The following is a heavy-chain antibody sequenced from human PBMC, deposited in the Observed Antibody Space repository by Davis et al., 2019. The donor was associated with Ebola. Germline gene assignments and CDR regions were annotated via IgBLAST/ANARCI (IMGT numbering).Heavy chain of an antibody. CDR2: INPNSGGT. CDR3: AREGGSGYFDY. J-gene: IGHJ4*02. Sequence: ASVKVSCKASGYTFTSYGISWVRQAPGQGLEWMGRINPNSGGTNYAQKFQGRVTMTRDTSISTAYMELNSLRADDTAVYYCAREGGSGYFDYWGQGTLVTVSS. CDR1: GYTFTSYG. D-gene: IGHD3-10*01. V-gene: IGHV1-2*06.